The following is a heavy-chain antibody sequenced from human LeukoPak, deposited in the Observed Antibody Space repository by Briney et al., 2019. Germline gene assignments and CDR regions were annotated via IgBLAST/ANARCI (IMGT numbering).Heavy chain of an antibody. J-gene: IGHJ4*02. CDR3: ARGKPSVTTFDY. Sequence: SETLSLTCTVSGGSISSDYWNWIRQPPGKGLEWIGYFSYSGRNKYNPSLQTRVTILGDTSKNQFSLNLTSVTAADTAVYYCARGKPSVTTFDYWGQGTLVSVSS. CDR2: FSYSGRN. CDR1: GGSISSDY. D-gene: IGHD4-17*01. V-gene: IGHV4-59*12.